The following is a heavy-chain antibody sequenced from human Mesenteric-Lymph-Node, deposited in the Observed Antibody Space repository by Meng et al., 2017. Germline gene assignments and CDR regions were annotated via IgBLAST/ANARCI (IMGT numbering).Heavy chain of an antibody. V-gene: IGHV4-30-4*01. CDR3: ARDSPGGYGYFDS. Sequence: QGRRQESGPGLVKPSQTLSLTCTVSDGFTTSDDYYWSWIRQPPGKGLEWIGYIHYSGTTYYNPSLKSRIAIPLDTSKNQFSLNLNSVTAADAAVYYCARDSPGGYGYFDSWGQGTLVTVSS. J-gene: IGHJ4*02. CDR1: DGFTTSDDYY. CDR2: IHYSGTT. D-gene: IGHD5-12*01.